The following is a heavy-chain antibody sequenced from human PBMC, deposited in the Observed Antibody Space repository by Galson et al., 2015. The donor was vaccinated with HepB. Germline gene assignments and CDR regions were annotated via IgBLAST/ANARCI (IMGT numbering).Heavy chain of an antibody. D-gene: IGHD6-13*01. V-gene: IGHV3-21*01. CDR3: ARGGSSSSWYGWTRVGDYFDY. CDR2: ISSSSSYI. CDR1: GFTFSSYS. J-gene: IGHJ4*02. Sequence: SLRLSCAASGFTFSSYSMNWVRQAPGKGLEWVSSISSSSSYIYYADSVKGRFTISRDNAKNSLYLQMNSLRAEDTAVYYCARGGSSSSWYGWTRVGDYFDYWGQGTLVTVSS.